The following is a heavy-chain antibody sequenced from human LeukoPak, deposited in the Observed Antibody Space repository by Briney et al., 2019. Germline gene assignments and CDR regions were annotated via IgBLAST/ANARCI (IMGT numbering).Heavy chain of an antibody. CDR3: ARHLGDVVVVPAAKNWFDP. V-gene: IGHV4-39*01. CDR1: GGSISSSSYY. Sequence: PSETLSLTCTVSGGSISSSSYYWGWIRQPPGKGLEWIVSIYYSGSTYYNPSLKSRVTISVDTSKNQFSLKLSSVTAADTAVYYCARHLGDVVVVPAAKNWFDPWGQGTLVTVSS. D-gene: IGHD2-2*01. J-gene: IGHJ5*02. CDR2: IYYSGST.